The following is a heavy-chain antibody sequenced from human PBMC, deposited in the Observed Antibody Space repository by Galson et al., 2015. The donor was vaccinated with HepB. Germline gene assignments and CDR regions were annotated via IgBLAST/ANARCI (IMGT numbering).Heavy chain of an antibody. CDR3: ATSGSYYNWFDP. CDR1: GGSISSGSYY. D-gene: IGHD1-26*01. CDR2: IYISGST. V-gene: IGHV4-61*02. Sequence: LSLTCTVSGGSISSGSYYWSWIRQPAGKGLEWIGRIYISGSTDYNPSLKSRVTISLDTSKNQFSLNLRSVTAADTAVYHCATSGSYYNWFDPWGQGTLVTVSS. J-gene: IGHJ5*02.